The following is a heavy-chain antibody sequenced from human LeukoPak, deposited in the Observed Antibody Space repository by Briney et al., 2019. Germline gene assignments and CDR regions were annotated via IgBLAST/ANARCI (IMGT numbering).Heavy chain of an antibody. CDR1: GGTFSSYA. CDR2: IIPIFGTA. V-gene: IGHV1-69*13. Sequence: SVKVSCKASGGTFSSYAISWVRQAPRQGLEWMGGIIPIFGTANYAQKFQGRVTITADESTSTAYMELSSLRSEDTAVYYCARGVVPYYYGMDVWGQGTTVTVSS. CDR3: ARGVVPYYYGMDV. J-gene: IGHJ6*02. D-gene: IGHD2-2*01.